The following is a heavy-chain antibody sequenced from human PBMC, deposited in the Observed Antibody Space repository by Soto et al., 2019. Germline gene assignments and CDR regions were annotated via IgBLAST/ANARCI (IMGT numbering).Heavy chain of an antibody. CDR2: INPNSGGT. V-gene: IGHV1-2*04. CDR3: AREGVPTGTTRWFDP. Sequence: ASVKVSCKASGYTFTGYYMHWVRQAPGQGLEWMGWINPNSGGTNYAQKFQGWVTMTRDTSISTAYMELSRLRSDDTAVYYCAREGVPTGTTRWFDPWGQGTLVTVSS. J-gene: IGHJ5*02. D-gene: IGHD1-1*01. CDR1: GYTFTGYY.